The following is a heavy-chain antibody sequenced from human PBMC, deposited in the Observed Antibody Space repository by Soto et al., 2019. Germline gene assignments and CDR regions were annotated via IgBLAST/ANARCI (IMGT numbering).Heavy chain of an antibody. CDR3: AYSPGWYRHDV. J-gene: IGHJ3*01. CDR2: TLHSGTT. CDR1: GDSLSSSKW. V-gene: IGHV4-4*02. Sequence: QVQLQESGPGLVKPSGTLSLTCAVSGDSLSSSKWWTWVRQPPGKGLEWIGDTLHSGTTNYKPSLKTRIIISDDQSKSLFSLELTSVPAADTAVCYCAYSPGWYRHDVWGQGALVIVSP. D-gene: IGHD6-19*01.